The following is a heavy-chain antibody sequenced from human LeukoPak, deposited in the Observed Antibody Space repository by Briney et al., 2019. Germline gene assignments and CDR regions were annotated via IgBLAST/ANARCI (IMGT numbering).Heavy chain of an antibody. D-gene: IGHD3-22*01. Sequence: SETLSLTCTVSGGSISSYYWSWIRQPPGKGLEWIGYIYYSGSTNYNPSLKSRVTISVDTSKNQFSLKLSSVTAADTAVYYCAGYRIGYYDSSGYAFDYWGQGTLVTVSS. CDR3: AGYRIGYYDSSGYAFDY. CDR2: IYYSGST. CDR1: GGSISSYY. V-gene: IGHV4-59*01. J-gene: IGHJ4*02.